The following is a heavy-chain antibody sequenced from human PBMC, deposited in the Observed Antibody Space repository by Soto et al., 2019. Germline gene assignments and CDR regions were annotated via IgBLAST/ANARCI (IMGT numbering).Heavy chain of an antibody. D-gene: IGHD6-19*01. J-gene: IGHJ4*02. V-gene: IGHV4-39*01. CDR1: GGSISSSSYF. CDR3: ARRKGAVAGRSYFDY. Sequence: QLQLQESGPGLVKPSETLSLTCTVSGGSISSSSYFWGWLRQPPGKGLEWIGTIYYSGNTYYNPCLKSRVTISVDTSENQFSLKVTSVTAADTAVYYCARRKGAVAGRSYFDYWGQGTLVTVSS. CDR2: IYYSGNT.